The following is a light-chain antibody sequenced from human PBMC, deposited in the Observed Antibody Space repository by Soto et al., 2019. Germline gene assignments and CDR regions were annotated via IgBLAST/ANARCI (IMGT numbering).Light chain of an antibody. CDR3: QLGFSTPIT. CDR2: AAS. V-gene: IGKV1-39*01. J-gene: IGKJ5*01. Sequence: DIQMTQSPSSLSASVGERVTITCRTSQIISNSLNWYHQKPGKAPRLLISAASTLQHGVPSRFSGSGSGTDFILAITSLQPEDSGTYYCQLGFSTPITFGQGTRLEIK. CDR1: QIISNS.